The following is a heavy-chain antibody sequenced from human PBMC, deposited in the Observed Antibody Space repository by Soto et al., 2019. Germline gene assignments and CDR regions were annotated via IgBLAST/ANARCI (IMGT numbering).Heavy chain of an antibody. Sequence: SETLSLTCAVSGDSISSRNWWSWVRQPPGKGLEWNGEISHGGNTNYNPSLQSRVTISVDKSKNLFSLKLSFVPAADPAVYYCARRYGGTLDYWGQGTLVTVSS. J-gene: IGHJ4*02. CDR1: GDSISSRNW. D-gene: IGHD4-17*01. V-gene: IGHV4-4*02. CDR3: ARRYGGTLDY. CDR2: ISHGGNT.